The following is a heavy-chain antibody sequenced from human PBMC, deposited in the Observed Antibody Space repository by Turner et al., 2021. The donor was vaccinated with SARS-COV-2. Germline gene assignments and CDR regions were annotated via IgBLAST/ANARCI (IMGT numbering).Heavy chain of an antibody. V-gene: IGHV1-69*04. Sequence: QVQLVQSGAEVKKPGSSVKVSCKASGGTFSSYAISWVRQAPGQGLEWMGRIIPIRVIANYAQKFQGRVTITADKSTSTAYMELSSLRSEDTAVYYCARVAFYYDSSGYYLDYWGQGTLVTVSS. CDR3: ARVAFYYDSSGYYLDY. J-gene: IGHJ4*02. D-gene: IGHD3-22*01. CDR2: IIPIRVIA. CDR1: GGTFSSYA.